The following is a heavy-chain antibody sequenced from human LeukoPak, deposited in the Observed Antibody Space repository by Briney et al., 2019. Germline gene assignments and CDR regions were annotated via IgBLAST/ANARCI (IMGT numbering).Heavy chain of an antibody. CDR2: IYYSGST. V-gene: IGHV4-59*01. CDR1: GGSISSYY. D-gene: IGHD3-16*01. CDR3: ARDNAMGFDY. J-gene: IGHJ4*02. Sequence: SETLSLTCTVSGGSISSYYWSWIRQPPGKGLEWIGYIYYSGSTNYNPSLKSRVTISVDTSKNQFSLKLSSVTAADTAVYYCARDNAMGFDYWGQGTLVTVAS.